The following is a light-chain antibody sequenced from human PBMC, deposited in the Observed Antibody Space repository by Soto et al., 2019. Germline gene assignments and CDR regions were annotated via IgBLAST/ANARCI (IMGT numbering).Light chain of an antibody. J-gene: IGKJ1*01. CDR2: DAS. V-gene: IGKV3-11*01. Sequence: EIVLTQSPATLSLSPGERATLSCRASQSVSSYFAWYQQKPGQAPRLLIYDASSRATGIPARFSGSGSGTDFTLPISSLEPEDFAVYYCQPRSDWPLTFGQGTKVEI. CDR3: QPRSDWPLT. CDR1: QSVSSY.